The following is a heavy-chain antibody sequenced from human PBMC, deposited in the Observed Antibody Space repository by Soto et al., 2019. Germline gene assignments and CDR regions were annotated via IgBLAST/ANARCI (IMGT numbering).Heavy chain of an antibody. V-gene: IGHV1-18*01. CDR2: ISAYNGNT. CDR1: GYTYTRDG. J-gene: IGHJ5*02. Sequence: GASVKVSCKTAGYTYTRDGISWLRQAPGQGLEWMGWISAYNGNTNYAQKLQGRVTMTTDTSTSTAYMELRSLRSDDTAVYYCARKLDRDHWFDPWGQGTLVTVPS. CDR3: ARKLDRDHWFDP. D-gene: IGHD1-1*01.